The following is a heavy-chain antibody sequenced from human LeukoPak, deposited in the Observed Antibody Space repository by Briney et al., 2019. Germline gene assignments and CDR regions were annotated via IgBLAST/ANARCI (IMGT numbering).Heavy chain of an antibody. Sequence: GTLRLSCAASGFTFSSYNMIWVRQAPGKGLEWVSGLSGSGRATYYAHSVKGRFTISRENSKNTMFLQMHSLRVDDTAVYYCARQRVMLTGTGGTWIDPWGQGTLVTVSS. J-gene: IGHJ5*02. D-gene: IGHD1/OR15-1a*01. V-gene: IGHV3-23*01. CDR1: GFTFSSYN. CDR2: LSGSGRAT. CDR3: ARQRVMLTGTGGTWIDP.